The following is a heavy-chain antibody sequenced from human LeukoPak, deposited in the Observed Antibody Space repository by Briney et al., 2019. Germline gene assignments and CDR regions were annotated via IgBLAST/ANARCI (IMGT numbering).Heavy chain of an antibody. CDR2: INWNGGST. CDR1: GFTFSTYA. Sequence: GGSLRLSCAASGFTFSTYAMSWVRQAPGKGLEWVSGINWNGGSTGYADSVKGRFTISRDNAKNSLYPQMNSLRAEDTALYYCARGSNDFWSGYMDVWGKGTTVTVSS. J-gene: IGHJ6*03. V-gene: IGHV3-20*04. CDR3: ARGSNDFWSGYMDV. D-gene: IGHD3-3*01.